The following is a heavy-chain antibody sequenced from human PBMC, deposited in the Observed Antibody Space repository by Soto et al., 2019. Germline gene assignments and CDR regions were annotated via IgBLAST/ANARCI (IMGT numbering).Heavy chain of an antibody. CDR2: INHSGNT. J-gene: IGHJ4*02. CDR3: DSSGYSQDY. D-gene: IGHD3-22*01. V-gene: IGHV4-34*01. CDR1: GGSFSGYY. Sequence: SETLSLTCAVYGGSFSGYYWSWIRQPPGKGLEWIGEINHSGNTNYNPSLKSRVTISVDTSKNQLFLNLSSVTAADTAMYYDDSSGYSQDYWGQGTLVTVSS.